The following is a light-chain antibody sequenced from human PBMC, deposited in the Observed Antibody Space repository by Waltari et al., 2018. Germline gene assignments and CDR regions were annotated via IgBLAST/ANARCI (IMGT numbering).Light chain of an antibody. CDR3: QQYNNWPPWT. Sequence: EIVMTQSLATLPVSPGERATPSCRASQSVSRNLAWYKQKPGQAPRLLIYGASTRATGIPARFSGSGSGTEFTLTISSLQSEDFAVYYCQQYNNWPPWTFGQGTKVEIK. CDR1: QSVSRN. J-gene: IGKJ1*01. CDR2: GAS. V-gene: IGKV3-15*01.